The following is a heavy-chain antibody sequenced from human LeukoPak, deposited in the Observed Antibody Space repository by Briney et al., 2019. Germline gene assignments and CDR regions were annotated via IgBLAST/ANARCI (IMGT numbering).Heavy chain of an antibody. J-gene: IGHJ5*02. D-gene: IGHD3-10*01. V-gene: IGHV5-51*01. Sequence: RGGSLKISGKASESTFTSYWIAWVGQLPGKGLDGMEIVFPGDSDTRYSPSFQGQVTFSADKSINAAYKQWSSLKDADAAIYYCARRYHGSGSLSWFDPWGQGTLVTVSS. CDR3: ARRYHGSGSLSWFDP. CDR1: ESTFTSYW. CDR2: VFPGDSDT.